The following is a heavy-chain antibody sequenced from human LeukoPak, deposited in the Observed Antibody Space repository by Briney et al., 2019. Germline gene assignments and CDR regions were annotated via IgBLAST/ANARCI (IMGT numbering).Heavy chain of an antibody. CDR1: GFTFDDYA. D-gene: IGHD3-3*01. V-gene: IGHV3-9*01. J-gene: IGHJ4*02. CDR2: ISWNSGSI. Sequence: GRSLRLSCAASGFTFDDYAMHWVRQAPGKGLEWVSGISWNSGSIGYADSVKGRFTISRDNAKNSLYLQMNSLRAEDTALYYCAKGDDFLDYWGQGTLVTVSS. CDR3: AKGDDFLDY.